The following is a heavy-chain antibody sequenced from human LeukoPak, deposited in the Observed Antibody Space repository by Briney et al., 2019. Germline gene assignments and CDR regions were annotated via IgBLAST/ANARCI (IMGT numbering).Heavy chain of an antibody. CDR1: GSRFTSYW. V-gene: IGHV5-51*01. CDR2: IYPGDSDT. J-gene: IGHJ6*02. CDR3: ARLSGSWQYYYYYGMDV. Sequence: AGESLQISCKGSGSRFTSYWIGWVRQLPGKGLEWMGIIYPGDSDTRYSPSFQGQVTISADKSISTAYLQWSSLKASDTAMYYCARLSGSWQYYYYYGMDVWGQGTTVTVSS. D-gene: IGHD5-12*01.